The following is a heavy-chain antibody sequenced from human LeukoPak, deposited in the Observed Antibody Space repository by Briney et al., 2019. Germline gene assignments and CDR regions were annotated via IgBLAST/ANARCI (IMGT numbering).Heavy chain of an antibody. CDR1: GYTFTSYG. D-gene: IGHD1-1*01. Sequence: ASVKVSCKASGYTFTSYGISWVRQAPGQGLEWMGWISAYNGNTNYAQKLQGRVTMTTDTSTSTAYMELRSLRSDDTAVYYCARVGYNWNDVGALDYWGQGTLVTVSS. CDR3: ARVGYNWNDVGALDY. J-gene: IGHJ4*02. V-gene: IGHV1-18*01. CDR2: ISAYNGNT.